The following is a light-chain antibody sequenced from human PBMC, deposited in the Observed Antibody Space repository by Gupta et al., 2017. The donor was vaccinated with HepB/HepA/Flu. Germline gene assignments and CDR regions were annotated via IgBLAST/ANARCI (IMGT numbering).Light chain of an antibody. J-gene: IGKJ4*01. Sequence: EPVMTQSPATLSVSPGERATLSCRASQSVSSNVAWYQQKPGQAPRLLIYGASTRATGIPARFSGSGSGTEFTLTISRLQSEDFAVYYCQQYNNWTPLTFGQGTKVEIK. V-gene: IGKV3-15*01. CDR2: GAS. CDR1: QSVSSN. CDR3: QQYNNWTPLT.